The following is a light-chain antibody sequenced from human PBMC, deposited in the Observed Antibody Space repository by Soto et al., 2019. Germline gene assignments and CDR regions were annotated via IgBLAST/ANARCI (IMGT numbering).Light chain of an antibody. J-gene: IGLJ2*01. CDR1: SSDVGGYNF. CDR3: CSYGGRVV. V-gene: IGLV2-11*01. Sequence: QSALTQPRSVSGSPGQSVTISCTGTSSDVGGYNFVSWYQQHPGKAPKLMIYDVSKRPSGVPDRFSGSRSGNTASLTISGLQAEDEADYYCCSYGGRVVFGGGTKVTVL. CDR2: DVS.